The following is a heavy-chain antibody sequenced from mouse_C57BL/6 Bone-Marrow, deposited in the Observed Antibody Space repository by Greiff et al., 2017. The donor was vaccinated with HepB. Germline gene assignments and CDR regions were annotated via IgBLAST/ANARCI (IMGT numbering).Heavy chain of an antibody. CDR1: GFNIKDDY. CDR2: IDPENGDT. Sequence: VQLQQSGAELVRPGASVKLSCTASGFNIKDDYMHWVKQRPEQGLEWIGWIDPENGDTEYASKFQGKATITAYTSSNTAYLQLSSLTSEDTAVYYCTTPYDGYFFFAYWGQGTQVTVSA. CDR3: TTPYDGYFFFAY. V-gene: IGHV14-4*01. J-gene: IGHJ3*01. D-gene: IGHD2-3*01.